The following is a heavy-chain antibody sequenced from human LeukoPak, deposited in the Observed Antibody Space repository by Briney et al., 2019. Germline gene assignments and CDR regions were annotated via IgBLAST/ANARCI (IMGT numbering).Heavy chain of an antibody. CDR1: GGTFSSYA. V-gene: IGHV1-69*04. Sequence: SVKVSCKASGGTFSSYAISWVRQAPGQGLEWMGRIIPILGIANYAQKFQGRVTITADKSTSTAYMELSSLRSEDTAVYYCASERYYDFWSGYPEQPFDYWGQGTLVTVSS. CDR3: ASERYYDFWSGYPEQPFDY. J-gene: IGHJ4*02. D-gene: IGHD3-3*01. CDR2: IIPILGIA.